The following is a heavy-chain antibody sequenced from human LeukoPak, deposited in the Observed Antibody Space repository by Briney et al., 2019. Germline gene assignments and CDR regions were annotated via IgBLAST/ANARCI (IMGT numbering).Heavy chain of an antibody. Sequence: SETLSLTCAVYGGSFSGYYWSWIRQPPGRGLEWIGEINHSGSTNYNPSLKSRVTISVDTSKNQFSLKLSSVTAADTAVYYCARGRLRVDWFDPWGQGTLVTVSS. CDR3: ARGRLRVDWFDP. V-gene: IGHV4-34*01. CDR2: INHSGST. J-gene: IGHJ5*02. CDR1: GGSFSGYY.